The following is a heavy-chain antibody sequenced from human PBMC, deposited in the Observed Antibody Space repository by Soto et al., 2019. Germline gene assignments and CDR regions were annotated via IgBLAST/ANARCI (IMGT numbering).Heavy chain of an antibody. CDR2: MNPNSGNT. CDR1: GYTFTSYD. CDR3: ARSGTLRFLEWPNYYYYMDV. D-gene: IGHD3-3*01. V-gene: IGHV1-8*01. Sequence: ASVKVSCKASGYTFTSYDINWVRQATGQGLEWMGWMNPNSGNTGYAQKFQGRVTMTRNTSISTAYMELSSLRSEDTAVYYCARSGTLRFLEWPNYYYYMDVWGKGTTVTVSS. J-gene: IGHJ6*03.